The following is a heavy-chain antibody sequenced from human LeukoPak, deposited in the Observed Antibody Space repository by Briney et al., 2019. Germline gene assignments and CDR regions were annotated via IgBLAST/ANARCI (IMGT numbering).Heavy chain of an antibody. CDR1: GFTLSSYA. D-gene: IGHD3-22*01. Sequence: GRSLRLSCAASGFTLSSYAMHWVRQAPGKGLEWVALISYDGSEKYYADSVKGRFTISRDNSKNTLYLQMNSLRAEDTAVYYCTYEQRAPYYFDYWGQGTLVTVSS. CDR3: TYEQRAPYYFDY. CDR2: ISYDGSEK. J-gene: IGHJ4*02. V-gene: IGHV3-30-3*01.